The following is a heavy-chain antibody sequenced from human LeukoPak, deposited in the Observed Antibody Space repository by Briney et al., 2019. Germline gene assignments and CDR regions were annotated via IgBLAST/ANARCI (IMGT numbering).Heavy chain of an antibody. J-gene: IGHJ4*02. Sequence: PGGSLRLSCAASGFTFSSYAMHWVRQAPGKGLEWVAVISYDGSNKYYADSVKGRFTISRDNSKNTLYLQMNCLRAEDTAVYYCARWDSTVSSDYWGQGTLVTVSS. CDR2: ISYDGSNK. V-gene: IGHV3-30*04. D-gene: IGHD4-17*01. CDR1: GFTFSSYA. CDR3: ARWDSTVSSDY.